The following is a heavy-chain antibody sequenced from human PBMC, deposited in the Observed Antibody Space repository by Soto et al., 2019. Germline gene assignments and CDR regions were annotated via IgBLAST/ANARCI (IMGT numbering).Heavy chain of an antibody. CDR3: ARDLRGIYDT. V-gene: IGHV4-59*01. D-gene: IGHD3-16*01. CDR2: IYYSGST. CDR1: GGSISSYY. Sequence: PSETLSLTCTVSGGSISSYYWSWIRQPPGKGLEWIGYIYYSGSTNYNPSLKSRVTISVDTSKNQFSLKLSSVTAADTAVYYCARDLRGIYDTWGQGTLVTVSS. J-gene: IGHJ5*02.